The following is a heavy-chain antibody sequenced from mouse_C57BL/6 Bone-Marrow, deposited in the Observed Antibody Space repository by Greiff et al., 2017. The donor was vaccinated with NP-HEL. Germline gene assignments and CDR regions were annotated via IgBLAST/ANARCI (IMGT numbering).Heavy chain of an antibody. CDR1: GFTFSDAW. Sequence: DVMLVESGGGLVQPGGSMKLSCAASGFTFSDAWMDWVRQSPEKGLEWVAEIRNKANNHATYYAESVKGRFTISRDDSKSSVYLQMNSLRAEDTGIYYCTRNYGSRPWYFDVWGTGTTVTVSS. J-gene: IGHJ1*03. V-gene: IGHV6-6*01. D-gene: IGHD1-1*01. CDR3: TRNYGSRPWYFDV. CDR2: IRNKANNHAT.